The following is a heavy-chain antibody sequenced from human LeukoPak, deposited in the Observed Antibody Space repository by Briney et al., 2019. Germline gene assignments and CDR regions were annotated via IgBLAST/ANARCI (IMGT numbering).Heavy chain of an antibody. CDR3: ARHLSTIPEADNYGTDV. D-gene: IGHD1-14*01. V-gene: IGHV5-51*01. Sequence: GESLKISCKGSGYRFSSYWIGWVRQMPGKGLEWMGIIYPGDSDTRYSPSFQGQVTISADKSISTAYLQWSSLRASDTAMYYCARHLSTIPEADNYGTDVWGQGTTVTVSS. CDR2: IYPGDSDT. CDR1: GYRFSSYW. J-gene: IGHJ6*02.